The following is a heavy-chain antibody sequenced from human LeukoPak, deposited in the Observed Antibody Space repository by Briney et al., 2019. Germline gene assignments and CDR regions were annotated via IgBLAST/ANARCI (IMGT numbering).Heavy chain of an antibody. CDR2: IYSSGSN. V-gene: IGHV4-4*07. D-gene: IGHD3-10*01. Sequence: SETLSLTCIVSGGSISSYYWSWIRQPAGKGLEWIGRIYSSGSNKHNPSLRSRVTMSVDTSKNQFSLKLSSVTAADTAVYYCARETVLGVRDYSDPWGQGTLVTVSS. J-gene: IGHJ5*02. CDR3: ARETVLGVRDYSDP. CDR1: GGSISSYY.